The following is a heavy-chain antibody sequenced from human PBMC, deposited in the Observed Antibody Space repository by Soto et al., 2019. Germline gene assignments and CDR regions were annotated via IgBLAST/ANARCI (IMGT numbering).Heavy chain of an antibody. D-gene: IGHD3-22*01. V-gene: IGHV1-18*01. CDR3: ARDRLRGYDNSGFYS. J-gene: IGHJ4*02. CDR1: GYSFSRYG. Sequence: QVQLVQSGPELRRPGASVKVSCQASGYSFSRYGINWVRQAPGQGLEWMGWINTYDGNRNFAQKFEDRVTMTFATSPNTVYMELRRLKSDDTAVYYCARDRLRGYDNSGFYSWGQGTLVAVSS. CDR2: INTYDGNR.